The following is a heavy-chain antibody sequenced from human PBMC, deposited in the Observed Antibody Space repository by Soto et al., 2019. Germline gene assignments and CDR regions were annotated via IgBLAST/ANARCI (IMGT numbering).Heavy chain of an antibody. CDR3: ARVLSFGETSYYYYGMDV. D-gene: IGHD3-10*01. V-gene: IGHV4-4*02. J-gene: IGHJ6*02. CDR1: GGSISRSNW. CDR2: IYHSGST. Sequence: SETLSRTCAVSGGSISRSNWWSFFRQPPGKGLEWIGEIYHSGSTNYNPSLKSRVTISVDKSKNQFSLKLSSVTAADTAVYYCARVLSFGETSYYYYGMDVWGQGTTVTVSS.